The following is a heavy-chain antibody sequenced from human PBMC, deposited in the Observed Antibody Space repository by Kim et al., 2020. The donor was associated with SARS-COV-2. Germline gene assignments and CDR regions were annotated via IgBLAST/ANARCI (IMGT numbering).Heavy chain of an antibody. CDR3: ARAKFDWLLYSYGMDV. V-gene: IGHV3-48*03. J-gene: IGHJ6*02. D-gene: IGHD3-9*01. CDR1: GFTFSSYE. Sequence: GGSLRLSCAASGFTFSSYEMNWVRQAPGKGLEWVSYISSSGSTIYYADSVKGRFTISRDNAKNSLYLQMNSLRAEDTAVYYCARAKFDWLLYSYGMDVWGQGNTVTVSS. CDR2: ISSSGSTI.